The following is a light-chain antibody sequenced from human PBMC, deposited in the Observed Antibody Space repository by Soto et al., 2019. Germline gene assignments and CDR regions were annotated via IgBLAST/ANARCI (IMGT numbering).Light chain of an antibody. J-gene: IGKJ1*01. Sequence: EIVLTQSPGTLSFSPGERATLSCRASQSVSSNYLAWYQQKPGQPPRLLIYGTARRAPGIPDRFSGSGSGTDFTLTSSRLEPEDFAVYYCQEHRTSPPSWTFGQGTKVEI. CDR2: GTA. CDR3: QEHRTSPPSWT. V-gene: IGKV3-20*01. CDR1: QSVSSNY.